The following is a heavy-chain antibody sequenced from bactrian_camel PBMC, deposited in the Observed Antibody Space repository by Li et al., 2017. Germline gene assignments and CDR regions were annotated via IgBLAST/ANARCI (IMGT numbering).Heavy chain of an antibody. J-gene: IGHJ6*01. D-gene: IGHD7*01. Sequence: QVQLVESGGGSVQPGGSLRLSCIGSGFSFDDSDMGWYRQGPGGECKLVSSLTSYGTTYYTDSVKGRFAISRDNAKNIIYLQMDSLKPEDTAIYYCAADAHISTDWWLRLEDPLAGLSSWGQGTQVTVS. CDR3: AADAHISTDWWLRLEDPLAGLSS. CDR2: LTSYGTT. V-gene: IGHV3S53*01. CDR1: GFSFDDSD.